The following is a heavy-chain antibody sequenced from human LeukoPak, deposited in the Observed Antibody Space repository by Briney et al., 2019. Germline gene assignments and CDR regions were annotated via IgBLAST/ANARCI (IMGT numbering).Heavy chain of an antibody. Sequence: ASVKVSCKASGYTFTNYVIHWVRQAPGQRLECMGWINAGNGNTEYSQKFQGRVTITRDTSATTAYMELSSLISEDTAVYYCAREGSFRGRFFDYWGQGTLVTVPS. J-gene: IGHJ4*02. CDR3: AREGSFRGRFFDY. CDR1: GYTFTNYV. D-gene: IGHD3-10*01. V-gene: IGHV1-3*01. CDR2: INAGNGNT.